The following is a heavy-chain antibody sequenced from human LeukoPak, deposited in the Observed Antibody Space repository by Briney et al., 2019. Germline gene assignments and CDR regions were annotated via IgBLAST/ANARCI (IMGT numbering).Heavy chain of an antibody. D-gene: IGHD6-19*01. J-gene: IGHJ4*02. CDR2: ISNDGDT. V-gene: IGHV3-53*01. CDR3: AGDKTTGGWYEFDY. Sequence: GGSLRLSCAASGFTVSSNYMSWVRQGPGKGLECVSVISNDGDTYYADSVKGRFTISRDTSKNTVSLQMNSLRAEDTAVYCCAGDKTTGGWYEFDYWGQGTLVTVSS. CDR1: GFTVSSNY.